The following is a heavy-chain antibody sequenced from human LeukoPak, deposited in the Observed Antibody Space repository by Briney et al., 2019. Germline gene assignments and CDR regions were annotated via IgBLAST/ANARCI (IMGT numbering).Heavy chain of an antibody. CDR2: IIPILGMA. Sequence: SVKVSCKASGGTFSSHVISWVRQAPGQGLEWMGKIIPILGMAHYAQKFQGRVMITADKSMSTAYMELSSLRSEDTAVYYCVREVGYGDYVSTNNWFDPWGQGTLVIVSS. J-gene: IGHJ5*02. D-gene: IGHD4-17*01. CDR3: VREVGYGDYVSTNNWFDP. V-gene: IGHV1-69*04. CDR1: GGTFSSHV.